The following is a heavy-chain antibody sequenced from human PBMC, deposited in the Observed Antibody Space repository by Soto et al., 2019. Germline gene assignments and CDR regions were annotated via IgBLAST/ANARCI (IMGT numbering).Heavy chain of an antibody. CDR3: ARDTGILTGYSARFDY. D-gene: IGHD3-9*01. V-gene: IGHV1-69*13. CDR2: IIPIFGTA. CDR1: GGTFSNYA. J-gene: IGHJ4*02. Sequence: SVKVSCKASGGTFSNYAISWVRQAPGQGLEWMGGIIPIFGTANYAQKFQGRVTITADESTSTAYMELSSLRSEDTAVYYCARDTGILTGYSARFDYWGQGTLVTVSS.